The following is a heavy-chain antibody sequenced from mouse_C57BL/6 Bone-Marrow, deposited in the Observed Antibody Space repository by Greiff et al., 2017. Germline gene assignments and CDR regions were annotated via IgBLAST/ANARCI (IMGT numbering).Heavy chain of an antibody. J-gene: IGHJ2*01. D-gene: IGHD1-1*01. CDR2: IDPSDSYT. CDR1: GYTFTSYW. Sequence: VQLQQPGAELVKPGASVKLSCKASGYTFTSYWMPWVKQRPGQGLEWIGEIDPSDSYTNYNQKFKGKATLTVETASSPAYMQLSSLTSEDSAVYYCAIYYDFDYWDQGTTLTVTA. V-gene: IGHV1-50*01. CDR3: AIYYDFDY.